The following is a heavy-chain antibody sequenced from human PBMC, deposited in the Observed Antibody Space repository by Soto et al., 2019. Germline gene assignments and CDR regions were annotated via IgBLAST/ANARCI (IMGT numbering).Heavy chain of an antibody. CDR3: PTDQLSLLTHES. Sequence: PGGSLRLSCAASGFTFSSYSMSWVRQAPGKGLEWVSTISSTSIYIYYADSVRGRFTISRDNAKNSLYLQMNSLRAEDTAIYYCPTDQLSLLTHESWGQGTLVTVSS. CDR2: ISSTSIYI. J-gene: IGHJ5*02. CDR1: GFTFSSYS. D-gene: IGHD3-16*01. V-gene: IGHV3-21*01.